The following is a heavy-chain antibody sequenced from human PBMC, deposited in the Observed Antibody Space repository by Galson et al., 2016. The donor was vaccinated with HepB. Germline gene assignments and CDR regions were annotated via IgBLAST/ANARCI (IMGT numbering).Heavy chain of an antibody. Sequence: ETLSLTCTVSGGSISTYYWSWIRQPPGKGLECIGYIYYSGSTNYNPSLKSRVTISVDTSKNQFSLKLSSVTAADTAVYYCARVRNYFDSSGYHYFFDPWGQGTLVTVSS. CDR2: IYYSGST. CDR1: GGSISTYY. J-gene: IGHJ5*02. V-gene: IGHV4-59*01. D-gene: IGHD3-22*01. CDR3: ARVRNYFDSSGYHYFFDP.